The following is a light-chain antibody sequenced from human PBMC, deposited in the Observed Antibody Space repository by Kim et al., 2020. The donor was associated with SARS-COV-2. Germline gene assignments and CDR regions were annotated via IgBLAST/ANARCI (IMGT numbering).Light chain of an antibody. CDR3: QQRSNWPPLT. CDR1: QSVSSY. Sequence: PGERATLSCRASQSVSSYLAWYQQKPGQAPRLLIYDASNRATGIPARFSGSGSGTDFTLTISSLEPEDFAVYYCQQRSNWPPLTFGGGTKVDIK. CDR2: DAS. V-gene: IGKV3-11*01. J-gene: IGKJ4*01.